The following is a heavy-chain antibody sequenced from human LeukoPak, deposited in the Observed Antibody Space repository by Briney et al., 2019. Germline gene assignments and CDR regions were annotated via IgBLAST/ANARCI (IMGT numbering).Heavy chain of an antibody. D-gene: IGHD2-2*03. Sequence: PGRSLRLSCAASGFTFSSYGMHWVRQAPGKGLEWVAVIWYDGSNKYYADSVKGRFTISRDNSKNTLYLQMNSLRAEDTAVYYCARELDIVVVPAMDVWGKGITVTVSS. CDR1: GFTFSSYG. CDR3: ARELDIVVVPAMDV. V-gene: IGHV3-33*01. CDR2: IWYDGSNK. J-gene: IGHJ6*04.